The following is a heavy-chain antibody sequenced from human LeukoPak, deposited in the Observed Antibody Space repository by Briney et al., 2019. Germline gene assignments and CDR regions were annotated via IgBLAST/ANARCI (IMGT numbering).Heavy chain of an antibody. CDR3: ARYCSSTGCYTNDYYYGMDV. CDR2: IIPILGIA. J-gene: IGHJ6*02. Sequence: SVKVSCKASGGTFSSYAISWVRQAPGQGLEWMGRIIPILGIANYAQKFQGRVTITADKSTSTAYMELSSLRSEDTAVYYCARYCSSTGCYTNDYYYGMDVWGQGTTITVSS. V-gene: IGHV1-69*04. D-gene: IGHD2-2*02. CDR1: GGTFSSYA.